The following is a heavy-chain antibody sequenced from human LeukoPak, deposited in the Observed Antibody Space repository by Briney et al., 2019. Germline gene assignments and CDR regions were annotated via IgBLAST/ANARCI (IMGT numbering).Heavy chain of an antibody. J-gene: IGHJ4*02. D-gene: IGHD3-22*01. CDR1: GYTFTGYY. V-gene: IGHV1-2*02. CDR3: AREYYYDSSGYYGSGIDY. CDR2: INPNSGGT. Sequence: GASVKVSCKTSGYTFTGYYMHWVRQAPGQGLEWMGWINPNSGGTNYAQKFQGRVTMTRDTSISTAYMELSRLRSDDTAVYYCAREYYYDSSGYYGSGIDYWGQGTLVTVSS.